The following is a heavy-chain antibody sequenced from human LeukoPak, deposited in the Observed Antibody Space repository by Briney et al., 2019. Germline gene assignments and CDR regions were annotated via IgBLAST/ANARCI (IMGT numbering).Heavy chain of an antibody. CDR2: IIPIFAIV. Sequence: ASVKVSCKASGGTLSSYALNWIRQAPGQGLEWIGRIIPIFAIVNYAQNFQGRVTITADKSTSTAYMELSSLRFEDTAFYYCARADSSGYSLDENFDYWGQGTLVTVSS. CDR3: ARADSSGYSLDENFDY. D-gene: IGHD3-22*01. V-gene: IGHV1-69*04. CDR1: GGTLSSYA. J-gene: IGHJ4*02.